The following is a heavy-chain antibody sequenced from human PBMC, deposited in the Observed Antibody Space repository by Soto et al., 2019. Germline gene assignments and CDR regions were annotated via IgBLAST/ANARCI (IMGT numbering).Heavy chain of an antibody. Sequence: GGSLRLSCAASGFTFDDYAMHWVRQAPGKGLEWVSGISWNSGSIGYADSVKGRFTISRGNAKNSLYLQMNSLRAEDTALYYCAKASVTIFGVPISGYFDYWGQGTLVTVS. CDR2: ISWNSGSI. CDR3: AKASVTIFGVPISGYFDY. CDR1: GFTFDDYA. D-gene: IGHD3-3*01. V-gene: IGHV3-9*01. J-gene: IGHJ4*02.